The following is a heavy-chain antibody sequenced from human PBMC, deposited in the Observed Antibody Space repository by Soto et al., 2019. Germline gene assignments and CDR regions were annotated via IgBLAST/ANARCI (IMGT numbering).Heavy chain of an antibody. D-gene: IGHD7-27*01. J-gene: IGHJ6*02. CDR1: GDSVTSGSYY. V-gene: IGHV4-61*03. Sequence: SETLSLTCIVSGDSVTSGSYYWTWLRQPPGKGLEWIGYISYTGRTKYNPSRQSRVTISVDTSKNDFSLNLSSVTAADTAVYFCAREWGLLPYYVMNVWGHGTAATVSS. CDR2: ISYTGRT. CDR3: AREWGLLPYYVMNV.